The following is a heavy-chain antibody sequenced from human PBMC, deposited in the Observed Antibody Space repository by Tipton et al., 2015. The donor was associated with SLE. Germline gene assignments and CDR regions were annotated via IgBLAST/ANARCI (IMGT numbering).Heavy chain of an antibody. CDR2: IYYSGST. Sequence: TLSLTCTVSGGSISGHYWSWIRQPPGKGLEWIGYIYYSGSTNYNPSLKSRVTISVDTSKNQFSLKLSSVTAADTAVYYCARGAYCTGGVCHNWFDPWGQGTLVTVSS. V-gene: IGHV4-59*11. J-gene: IGHJ5*02. D-gene: IGHD2-8*02. CDR1: GGSISGHY. CDR3: ARGAYCTGGVCHNWFDP.